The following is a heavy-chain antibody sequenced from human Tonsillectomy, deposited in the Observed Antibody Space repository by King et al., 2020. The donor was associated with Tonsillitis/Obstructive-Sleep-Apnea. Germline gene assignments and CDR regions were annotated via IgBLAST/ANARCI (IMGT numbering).Heavy chain of an antibody. Sequence: QLVQSGAEVKKPGSSVKVSCKASGGSDSSYAISWVRQAPGQGLEWMGGIIPVLGITNYAQKLQGRVTITADKSTSTAYMELSSLRSEDTAVYYCAKTGYCSGTNCHSDYWGQGTLVTVSS. D-gene: IGHD2-2*01. CDR3: AKTGYCSGTNCHSDY. J-gene: IGHJ4*02. CDR1: GGSDSSYA. V-gene: IGHV1-69*10. CDR2: IIPVLGIT.